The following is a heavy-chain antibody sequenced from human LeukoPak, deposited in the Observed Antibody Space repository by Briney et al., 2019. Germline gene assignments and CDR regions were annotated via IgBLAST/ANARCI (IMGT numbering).Heavy chain of an antibody. CDR3: ARDGGFDY. CDR1: GYTFTGYY. D-gene: IGHD3-10*01. CDR2: INPNSGDT. Sequence: GASVKVSCKTSGYTFTGYYMHWVRQAPGQGLEWMGWINPNSGDTNYAQKFQGRVTMTRDTSINTPYMEVSSLRSDDTAVYYCARDGGFDYWGQGTLIIVSS. J-gene: IGHJ4*02. V-gene: IGHV1-2*02.